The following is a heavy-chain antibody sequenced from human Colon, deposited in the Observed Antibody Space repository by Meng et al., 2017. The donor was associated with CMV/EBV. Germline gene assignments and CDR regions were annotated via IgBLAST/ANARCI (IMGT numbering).Heavy chain of an antibody. CDR1: GVIFSYYA. CDR2: IRGDDGRT. CDR3: AKAIDFDS. Sequence: RLSVAGSGVIFSYYAMNWARQASGKGLEWVSGIRGDDGRTFYADSVKRRFTIFRDDSKKMVYLQMDSLRGEDTAVYYCAKAIDFDSWGQGTLVTVSS. V-gene: IGHV3-23*01. D-gene: IGHD2/OR15-2a*01. J-gene: IGHJ4*02.